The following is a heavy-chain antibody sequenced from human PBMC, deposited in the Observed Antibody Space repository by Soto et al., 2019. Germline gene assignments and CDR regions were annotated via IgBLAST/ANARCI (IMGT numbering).Heavy chain of an antibody. D-gene: IGHD6-19*01. J-gene: IGHJ3*01. Sequence: SETLSLTCAVYGGFLSESYWTWIRQPPGKGLEWIGEINHVGGTNYNPSLKSRVTMSVDTSQNQFSLRLISVTAEDTAIYYCVREGSVWSFRESFDFWGRGTMVTVSS. CDR1: GGFLSESY. V-gene: IGHV4-34*01. CDR2: INHVGGT. CDR3: VREGSVWSFRESFDF.